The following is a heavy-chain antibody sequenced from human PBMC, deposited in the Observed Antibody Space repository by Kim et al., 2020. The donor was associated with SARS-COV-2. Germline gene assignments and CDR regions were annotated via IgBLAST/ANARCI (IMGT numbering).Heavy chain of an antibody. D-gene: IGHD3-22*01. CDR3: ARFRGDYYYDSTRWVDY. J-gene: IGHJ4*02. V-gene: IGHV3-11*03. Sequence: KGRFTISRDNSKNSLYLQMNGLRAEDTAVYYCARFRGDYYYDSTRWVDYWGQGTLVTVSS.